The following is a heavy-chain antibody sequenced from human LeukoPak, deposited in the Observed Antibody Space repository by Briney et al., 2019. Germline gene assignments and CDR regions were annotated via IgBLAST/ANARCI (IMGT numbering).Heavy chain of an antibody. Sequence: SETLSLTCSVSGGSISDFYWSWIRQPAGKGLEWIGRIYSSGNTNYNPSLKSRVTVSLDASKNQFSLKLSSVTAADTAVYYCARTSGDYWAQETLVTVSS. CDR2: IYSSGNT. J-gene: IGHJ4*02. CDR1: GGSISDFY. D-gene: IGHD7-27*01. V-gene: IGHV4-4*07. CDR3: ARTSGDY.